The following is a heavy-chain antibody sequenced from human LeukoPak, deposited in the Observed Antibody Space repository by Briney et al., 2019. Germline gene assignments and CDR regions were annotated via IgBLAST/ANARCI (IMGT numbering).Heavy chain of an antibody. CDR1: GGSVSSGSYY. D-gene: IGHD2-15*01. CDR2: IYYSGST. V-gene: IGHV4-61*01. J-gene: IGHJ4*02. CDR3: ARESGGIDY. Sequence: SETLSLTCTVSGGSVSSGSYYWSWIRQPPGKGLEWIGYIYYSGSTNYNPSLKSRVTISADTSKNQFSLKLSSVTAADTAVYYCARESGGIDYWGQGTLVTVSS.